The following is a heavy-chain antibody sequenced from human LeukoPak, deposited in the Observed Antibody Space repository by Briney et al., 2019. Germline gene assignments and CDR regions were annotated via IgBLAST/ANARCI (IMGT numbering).Heavy chain of an antibody. J-gene: IGHJ5*02. D-gene: IGHD6-13*01. V-gene: IGHV1-18*01. CDR1: GYTFTSYG. CDR3: ARSIAAAYWFDP. Sequence: ASVKVSCKASGYTFTSYGISWVRQAPGQGLEWMGWISAYNGNTNYAQKHQGRVTMTTDTSTSTAYMELRSLRSDDTAVYYCARSIAAAYWFDPWGQGTLVTVSS. CDR2: ISAYNGNT.